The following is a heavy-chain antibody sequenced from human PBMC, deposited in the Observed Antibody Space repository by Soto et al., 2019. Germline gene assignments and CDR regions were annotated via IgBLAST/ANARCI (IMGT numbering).Heavy chain of an antibody. CDR1: GYTFTGYY. D-gene: IGHD6-19*01. V-gene: IGHV1-2*04. CDR3: ARESSGGNRAVAGKDADYFDY. CDR2: INPNSGGT. Sequence: ASVKVSCKASGYTFTGYYMHWVRQAPGQGLEWMGWINPNSGGTNYAQKFQGWVTMTRDTSISTAYMELSRLRSDDTAVYYCARESSGGNRAVAGKDADYFDYGGQGTRVTVS. J-gene: IGHJ4*02.